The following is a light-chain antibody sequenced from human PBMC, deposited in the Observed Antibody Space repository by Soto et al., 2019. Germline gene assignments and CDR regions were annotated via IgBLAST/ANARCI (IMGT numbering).Light chain of an antibody. CDR2: DAS. CDR3: QQNYSIPCT. CDR1: QSISSD. V-gene: IGKV1-39*01. J-gene: IGKJ4*01. Sequence: QMTQSPSSLSASVGDRVTITCRASQSISSDVDWYQQKPGKAPSLLIYDASTLQCGVPSRFSGSGYATDFTLTISSLQPEDDATYYCQQNYSIPCTFGRGTKVEIK.